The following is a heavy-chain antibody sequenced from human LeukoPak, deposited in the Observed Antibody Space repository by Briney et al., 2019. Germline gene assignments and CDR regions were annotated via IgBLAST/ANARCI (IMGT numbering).Heavy chain of an antibody. D-gene: IGHD3-10*01. CDR3: ARGPRYYGSGVRWFDP. J-gene: IGHJ5*02. Sequence: SETLSLTCAVSGGSISSSNWWSWVRQPPGKGLEWIGYIYYSGSTYYNPSLKSRVTISVDTSKNQFSLKLSSVTAADTAVYYCARGPRYYGSGVRWFDPWGQGTLVTVSS. CDR2: IYYSGST. CDR1: GGSISSSNW. V-gene: IGHV4-4*02.